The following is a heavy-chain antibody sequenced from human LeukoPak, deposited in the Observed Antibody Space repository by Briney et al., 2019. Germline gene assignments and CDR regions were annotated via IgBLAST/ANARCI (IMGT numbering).Heavy chain of an antibody. D-gene: IGHD4-23*01. CDR2: ISSSSSTI. Sequence: PGRSLRLSCAASGFTFSSYSMNWVRQAPGKGQEWVSYISSSSSTIYYADSVKGRFTISRDNAKNSLYLQMNSLRAEDTAVYYCARDTRLRRSKHYFDYWGQGTLVTVSS. CDR3: ARDTRLRRSKHYFDY. CDR1: GFTFSSYS. J-gene: IGHJ4*02. V-gene: IGHV3-48*01.